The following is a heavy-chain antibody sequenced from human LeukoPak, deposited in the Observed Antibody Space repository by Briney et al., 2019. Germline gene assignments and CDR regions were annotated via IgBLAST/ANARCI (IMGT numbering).Heavy chain of an antibody. CDR2: IYHSGSP. D-gene: IGHD3-10*01. CDR1: GGSISSSSFY. V-gene: IGHV4-39*07. CDR3: AIGSGSYAVY. Sequence: SETLSLTCTVSGGSISSSSFYWGWIRQPPGKGLEWIGTIYHSGSPYYNPSLNSRVTISGDTSKNQFSLKLSSVTAADTAVYYCAIGSGSYAVYWGQGTLVTVSS. J-gene: IGHJ4*02.